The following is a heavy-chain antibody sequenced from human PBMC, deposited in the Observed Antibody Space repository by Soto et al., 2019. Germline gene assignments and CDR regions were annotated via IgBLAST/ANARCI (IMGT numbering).Heavy chain of an antibody. D-gene: IGHD6-13*01. CDR1: GGTFSSYA. Sequence: QVQLVQSGAEVKKPGSSVKVSCKASGGTFSSYAISWVRQAPGQGLEWMGGIIPIFGTANYAQKFQGRDTITADESTSTAYMELSSLRSEDTAVYYCARGRPAAAGTEGEEDANWFDPWGQGTLVTVSS. CDR3: ARGRPAAAGTEGEEDANWFDP. J-gene: IGHJ5*02. CDR2: IIPIFGTA. V-gene: IGHV1-69*01.